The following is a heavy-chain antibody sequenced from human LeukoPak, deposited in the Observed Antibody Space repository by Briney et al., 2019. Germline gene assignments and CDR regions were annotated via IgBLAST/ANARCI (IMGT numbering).Heavy chain of an antibody. CDR3: ARGAHYYYGMDV. Sequence: WETLSLTCAVYGGSFSGYYWSWIRQPPGKGLEWIGEINHSGSTNYNPSLKSRVTISVDTSKNQFSLKLSSVTAADTAVYYCARGAHYYYGMDVWGQGTTVTVSS. CDR2: INHSGST. V-gene: IGHV4-34*01. CDR1: GGSFSGYY. J-gene: IGHJ6*02.